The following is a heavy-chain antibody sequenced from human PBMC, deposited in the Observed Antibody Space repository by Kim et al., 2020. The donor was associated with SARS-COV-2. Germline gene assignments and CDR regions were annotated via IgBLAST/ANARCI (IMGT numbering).Heavy chain of an antibody. V-gene: IGHV3-30*02. J-gene: IGHJ4*02. CDR3: AKDLQQWLVQGLDY. Sequence: ADSVKGRFTISRDNSKNTLYLQMNSLRAEDTAVYYCAKDLQQWLVQGLDYWGQGTLVTVSS. D-gene: IGHD6-19*01.